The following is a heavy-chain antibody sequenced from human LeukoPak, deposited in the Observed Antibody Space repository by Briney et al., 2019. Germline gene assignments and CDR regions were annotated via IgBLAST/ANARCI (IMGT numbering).Heavy chain of an antibody. Sequence: GGSLRLSCAASGFTFSAYWMHWVRQAPGKGLVWVSRIYNDGSSRSYADSVKGRFTISRDNAKNTLYLQMNSLRAEATALYFCSRSRDSGAFYFDSWGQGALVTVSS. D-gene: IGHD2-15*01. CDR3: SRSRDSGAFYFDS. CDR1: GFTFSAYW. V-gene: IGHV3-74*01. J-gene: IGHJ4*02. CDR2: IYNDGSSR.